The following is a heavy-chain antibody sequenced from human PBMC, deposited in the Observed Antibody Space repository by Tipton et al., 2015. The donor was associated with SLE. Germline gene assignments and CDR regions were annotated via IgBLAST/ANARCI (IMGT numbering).Heavy chain of an antibody. Sequence: QSGAEVKKPGASVKVSCKASGYTFTTYYMHWVRQAPGQGLEWMGIINVSGGSTSNAQKFQGRVTMTRDMSTSTVYMELSSLRPEDTALYYCAVSTGDRLYYYYYMDVWGKGTTVTVSS. V-gene: IGHV1-46*01. CDR2: INVSGGST. CDR3: AVSTGDRLYYYYYMDV. J-gene: IGHJ6*03. D-gene: IGHD7-27*01. CDR1: GYTFTTYY.